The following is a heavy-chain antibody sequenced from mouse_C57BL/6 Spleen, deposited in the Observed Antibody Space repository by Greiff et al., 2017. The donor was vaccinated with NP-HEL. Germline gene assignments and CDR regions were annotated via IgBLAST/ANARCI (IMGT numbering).Heavy chain of an antibody. CDR2: IDPENGDT. V-gene: IGHV14-4*01. D-gene: IGHD1-1*01. J-gene: IGHJ2*01. CDR3: TTTKGPISTADY. CDR1: GFNIKDDY. Sequence: LVESGAELVRPGASVKLSCTASGFNIKDDYMHWVKQRPEQGLEWIGWIDPENGDTEYASKFQGKATITADTSSNTAYLQLSSLTSEDTAVYYCTTTKGPISTADYWGQGTTLTVSS.